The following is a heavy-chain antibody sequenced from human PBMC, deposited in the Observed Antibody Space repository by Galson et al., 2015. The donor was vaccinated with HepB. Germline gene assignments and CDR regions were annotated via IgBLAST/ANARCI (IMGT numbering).Heavy chain of an antibody. D-gene: IGHD1-26*01. Sequence: SLRLSCAASGFIFSDYYMNWIRQAPGKGLEWVSHISSSGSNIYYADFVKGRCTISRDNAKNSLYLQMNSLRVEDTAVYYCARGGYGLDVWGQGTTVTVSS. CDR3: ARGGYGLDV. J-gene: IGHJ6*02. CDR2: ISSSGSNI. CDR1: GFIFSDYY. V-gene: IGHV3-11*01.